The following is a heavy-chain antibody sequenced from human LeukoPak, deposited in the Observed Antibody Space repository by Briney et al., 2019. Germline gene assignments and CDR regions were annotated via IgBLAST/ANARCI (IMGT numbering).Heavy chain of an antibody. V-gene: IGHV4-34*01. CDR1: GVSFSHYY. D-gene: IGHD6-25*01. Sequence: KASETLSLTCAIYGVSFSHYYWSWIRQPPGKGLEWVGEIHPSGSTSFNPSLESRVSISKDTSKNQFSLKLTSVTAADTAVYYCSRGSDESKTGDYWGQGTLVTVSS. J-gene: IGHJ4*02. CDR2: IHPSGST. CDR3: SRGSDESKTGDY.